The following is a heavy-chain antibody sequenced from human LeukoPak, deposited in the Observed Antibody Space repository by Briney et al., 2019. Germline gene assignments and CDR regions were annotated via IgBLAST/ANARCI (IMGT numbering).Heavy chain of an antibody. J-gene: IGHJ3*02. CDR1: GGSISSYY. Sequence: PSETLSLTCTVSGGSISSYYWSWIRQPPGKGLEWIGYIYYSGSTNYNPSLKSRVTISVDTSKNQFSLKLSSVTAADTAVYYCARATKSHDFWSGTYAFDIWGQWTMVTVSS. V-gene: IGHV4-59*01. D-gene: IGHD3-3*01. CDR2: IYYSGST. CDR3: ARATKSHDFWSGTYAFDI.